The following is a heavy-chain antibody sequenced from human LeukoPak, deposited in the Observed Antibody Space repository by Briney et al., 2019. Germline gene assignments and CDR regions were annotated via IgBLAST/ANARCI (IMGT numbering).Heavy chain of an antibody. Sequence: ASVKVSRKASGYTFTCYYMHWVRQAPGQGLEWMGWINPNSGGTNYAQKFQGRVTMTRDTSISTAYMELSRLRSDDTAVYYCARDRGFYCSSTSCYLFDNWGQGTLVTVSS. J-gene: IGHJ4*01. CDR3: ARDRGFYCSSTSCYLFDN. CDR1: GYTFTCYY. V-gene: IGHV1-2*02. CDR2: INPNSGGT. D-gene: IGHD2-2*01.